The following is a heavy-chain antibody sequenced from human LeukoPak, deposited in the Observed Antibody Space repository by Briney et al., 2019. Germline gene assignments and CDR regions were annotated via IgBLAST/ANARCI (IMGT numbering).Heavy chain of an antibody. Sequence: GGALRLSCAASGFTFSSYSMNWVRQAPGKGLEWVSYISSSRSTIYYADSVKGRFTISRGNAKNSLYLQMNSLRAEDTAVYYCARNSGGSPMYNWFDPWGQGTLVTVSS. CDR3: ARNSGGSPMYNWFDP. J-gene: IGHJ5*02. D-gene: IGHD2-15*01. CDR1: GFTFSSYS. V-gene: IGHV3-48*04. CDR2: ISSSRSTI.